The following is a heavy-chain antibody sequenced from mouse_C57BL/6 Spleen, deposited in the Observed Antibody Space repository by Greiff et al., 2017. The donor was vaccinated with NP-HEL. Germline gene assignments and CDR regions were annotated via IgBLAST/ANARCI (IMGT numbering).Heavy chain of an antibody. V-gene: IGHV1-85*01. CDR3: ARGRGSSGSYAMDY. Sequence: VQLKESGPELVKPGASVKLSCKASGYTFTSYDINWVKQRPGQGLEWIGWIYPRDGSTKYNEKFKGKATLTVDTSSSTAYMELHSLTSEDSAVYFCARGRGSSGSYAMDYWGQGTSVTVSS. J-gene: IGHJ4*01. D-gene: IGHD3-2*02. CDR2: IYPRDGST. CDR1: GYTFTSYD.